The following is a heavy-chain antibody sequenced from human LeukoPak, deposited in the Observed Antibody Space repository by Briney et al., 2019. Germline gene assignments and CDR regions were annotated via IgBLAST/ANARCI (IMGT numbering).Heavy chain of an antibody. V-gene: IGHV3-21*01. CDR2: ISSSSSYI. Sequence: PGGSLRLSCAASGFTFSSYSMNWVRQAPGKGLEWVSSISSSSSYIYYADSVKGRFTISRDNAKNSLYLQMNSLRAEDTAVYYCARDSTYYYGSGSYRPFDYYYGMDVWGQGTTVTVSS. J-gene: IGHJ6*02. D-gene: IGHD3-10*01. CDR1: GFTFSSYS. CDR3: ARDSTYYYGSGSYRPFDYYYGMDV.